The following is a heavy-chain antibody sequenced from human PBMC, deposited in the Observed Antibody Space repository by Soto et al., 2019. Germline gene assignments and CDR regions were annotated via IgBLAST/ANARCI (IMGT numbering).Heavy chain of an antibody. V-gene: IGHV4-34*01. D-gene: IGHD3-22*01. CDR3: AKDRLPDHFDSSGLDH. CDR1: GGGLNGYY. J-gene: IGHJ4*02. CDR2: INHSGST. Sequence: TLFPTGEPYGGGLNGYYWSSIRQSPLKGLEWIGEINHSGSTNYNPSLKSRVTISVDTSKNQFSLKLSSVTAADTAVYYCAKDRLPDHFDSSGLDHWGQGTLVPESS.